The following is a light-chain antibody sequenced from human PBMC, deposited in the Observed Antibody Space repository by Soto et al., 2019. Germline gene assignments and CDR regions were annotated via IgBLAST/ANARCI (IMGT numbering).Light chain of an antibody. J-gene: IGLJ2*01. CDR2: RNN. V-gene: IGLV1-47*01. CDR3: AAWDDSLSGRV. Sequence: QSVLTQPPSASGTPGQRVTISCSGSSSNIGSNSVHWYQHLPGTAPKLLIYRNNQRPSGVPDRFSGSKSGTSASLAISGLRSEDEADYYCAAWDDSLSGRVFGGGTKLTVL. CDR1: SSNIGSNS.